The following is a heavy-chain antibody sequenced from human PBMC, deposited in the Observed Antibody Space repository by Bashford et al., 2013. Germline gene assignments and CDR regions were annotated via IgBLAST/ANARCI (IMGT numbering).Heavy chain of an antibody. Sequence: VRQAPGKGLEWVSSISESGGTTDYADSVKGRFIISRDNSKNTLYLQMNSLRAEDTAVYYCAKQFVDYWGQGTLVTVSS. J-gene: IGHJ4*02. CDR3: AKQFVDY. D-gene: IGHD3-16*01. V-gene: IGHV3-23*01. CDR2: ISESGGTT.